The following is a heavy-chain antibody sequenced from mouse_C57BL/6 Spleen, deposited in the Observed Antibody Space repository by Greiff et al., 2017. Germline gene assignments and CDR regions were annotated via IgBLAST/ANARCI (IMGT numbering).Heavy chain of an antibody. CDR2: IHPNSGST. Sequence: QVQLQQPGAELVKPGASVKLSCKASGYTFTSYWMHWVKQRPGQGLEWIGMIHPNSGSTNYNEKFKSKATLTVDKSSSTAYMQRSSLTSEDSAVYYCATGYYGSSYVSAYWGQGTLVTVSA. CDR3: ATGYYGSSYVSAY. V-gene: IGHV1-64*01. D-gene: IGHD1-1*01. CDR1: GYTFTSYW. J-gene: IGHJ3*01.